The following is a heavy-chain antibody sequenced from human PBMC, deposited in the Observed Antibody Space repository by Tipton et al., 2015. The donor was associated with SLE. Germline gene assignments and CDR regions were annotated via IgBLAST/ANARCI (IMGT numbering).Heavy chain of an antibody. CDR2: IYPGDSDT. D-gene: IGHD6-6*01. CDR1: GYSFSDYW. J-gene: IGHJ4*02. V-gene: IGHV5-51*01. CDR3: VRQEEQLGRVDY. Sequence: QSGAEVKKPGESLKISCKASGYSFSDYWIAWVRQMPGKGLEWMGIIYPGDSDTRYSPSFHGQATISADKYTSTAYLQWSSLKASEIAMYYCVRQEEQLGRVDYWGQGTRVTVSS.